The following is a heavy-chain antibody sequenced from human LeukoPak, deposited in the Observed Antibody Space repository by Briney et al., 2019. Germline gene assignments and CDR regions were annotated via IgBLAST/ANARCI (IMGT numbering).Heavy chain of an antibody. CDR2: INHSGST. V-gene: IGHV4-34*01. CDR1: GGSFSGYY. Sequence: PSETLSLTCAVYGGSFSGYYWSWIRQPPGKGLEWIGEINHSGSTNYNPSLKNRVTISVDTSKNQFSLKLSFVTAADTAVYYCAREGSTPLWGQGTLVTVPS. J-gene: IGHJ4*02. D-gene: IGHD2-2*01. CDR3: AREGSTPL.